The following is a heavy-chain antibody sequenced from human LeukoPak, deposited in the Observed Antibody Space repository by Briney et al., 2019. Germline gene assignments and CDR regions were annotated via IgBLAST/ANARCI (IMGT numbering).Heavy chain of an antibody. CDR2: IYTSGST. CDR1: GGSISSGSYY. D-gene: IGHD3-16*02. J-gene: IGHJ4*02. CDR3: ARHPRADYVWGSYRSKGYYFDY. Sequence: SETLSLTCTVSGGSISSGSYYWSWIRQPAGKGLEWIGRIYTSGSTNYNPSLKSRVTMSVDTSKNQFSLKLSSVTAADTAVYYCARHPRADYVWGSYRSKGYYFDYWGQGTLVTVSS. V-gene: IGHV4-61*02.